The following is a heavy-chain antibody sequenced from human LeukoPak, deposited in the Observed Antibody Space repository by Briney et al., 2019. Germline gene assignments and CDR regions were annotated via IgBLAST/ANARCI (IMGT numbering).Heavy chain of an antibody. CDR1: GGTFSSYA. J-gene: IGHJ6*03. CDR2: IIPIFGTA. CDR3: ARDIVVVPAAIGRDYYYMDV. D-gene: IGHD2-2*02. V-gene: IGHV1-69*05. Sequence: SVKVSCKASGGTFSSYAISWVRQAPGQGLEWMGGIIPIFGTANYAQKFQGRVTITTDESTSTAYMELSSLRSEDTAVYYCARDIVVVPAAIGRDYYYMDVWGKGTTVTVSS.